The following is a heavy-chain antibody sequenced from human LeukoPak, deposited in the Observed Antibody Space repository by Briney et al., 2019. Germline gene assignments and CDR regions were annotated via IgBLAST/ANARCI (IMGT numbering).Heavy chain of an antibody. CDR3: ATSYDSSGNN. V-gene: IGHV3-7*01. CDR1: GFPVNKYE. D-gene: IGHD3-22*01. J-gene: IGHJ4*02. Sequence: GGSLRLSCAASGFPVNKYEIHWVRQAPGKGLEWVANIKQDGSAKYYVDSVKGRFTISRDNARNSLYLEMNNLRAEDTAIYYCATSYDSSGNNWGQGTLVTVSS. CDR2: IKQDGSAK.